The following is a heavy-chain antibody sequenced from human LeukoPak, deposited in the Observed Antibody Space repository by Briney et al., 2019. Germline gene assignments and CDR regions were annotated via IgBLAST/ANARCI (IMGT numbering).Heavy chain of an antibody. CDR3: AGKGDAFDI. Sequence: KASETLSLTCAVYGGSFSGYYWSWIRQPPGKGLEWIGSIYYSGSTYYNPSLKSRVTISVDTSKNQFSLKLSSVTAADTAVYYCAGKGDAFDIWGQGTMVTVSS. CDR2: IYYSGST. J-gene: IGHJ3*02. V-gene: IGHV4-34*01. CDR1: GGSFSGYY.